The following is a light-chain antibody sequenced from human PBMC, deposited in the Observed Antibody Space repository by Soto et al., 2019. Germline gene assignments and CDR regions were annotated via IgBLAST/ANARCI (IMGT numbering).Light chain of an antibody. CDR1: QTVTNTY. V-gene: IGKV3-20*01. CDR3: QRYGTLPPT. J-gene: IGKJ4*01. CDR2: GAS. Sequence: EIVLTQSPGTLSLSPGERATLSCRASQTVTNTYLAWYQQKSGQAPNFLIYGASNRATGLPDRFSGSGSGTDFTLTSSRLEPEDFAVYYCQRYGTLPPTFGGGTKVEI.